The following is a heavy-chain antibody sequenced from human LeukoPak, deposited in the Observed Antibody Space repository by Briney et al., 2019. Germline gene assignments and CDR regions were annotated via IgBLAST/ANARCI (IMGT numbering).Heavy chain of an antibody. V-gene: IGHV3-30-3*01. D-gene: IGHD4-23*01. CDR1: GFTFSSYA. Sequence: PGRSLRLSCAASGFTFSSYAMHWVRQAPGKGLGWVAVISYDGSNKYYADSVKGRFTISRDNSKNTLYLQMNSLRAEDTAVYYCARAGDYGGNSVYFQHWGQGTLVTVSS. CDR3: ARAGDYGGNSVYFQH. CDR2: ISYDGSNK. J-gene: IGHJ1*01.